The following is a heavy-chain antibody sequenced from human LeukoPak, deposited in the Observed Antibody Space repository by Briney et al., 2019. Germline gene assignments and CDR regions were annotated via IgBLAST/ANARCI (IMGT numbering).Heavy chain of an antibody. J-gene: IGHJ4*02. CDR2: INHSGST. CDR1: GGSFRGYY. CDR3: ARAETSCPDY. D-gene: IGHD2-2*01. V-gene: IGHV4-34*01. Sequence: SVTLSLTCAVYGGSFRGYYWSWIRQPPGKGLEWIGEINHSGSTNYNPSLKSRVTISVDPSKNQFSLKLSSVTAADTAVYYGARAETSCPDYWGQGTLVTVSS.